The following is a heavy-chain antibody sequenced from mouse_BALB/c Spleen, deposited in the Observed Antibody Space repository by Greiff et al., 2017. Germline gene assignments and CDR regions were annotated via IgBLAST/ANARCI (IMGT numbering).Heavy chain of an antibody. Sequence: EVKVVESGGGLVKPGGSLKLSCAASGFTFSSYAMSWVRQTPEKRLEWVASISSGGSTYYPDSVKGRFTISRDNPRNILYLQMSSLRSEDTAMYYCARGYDYDGFAYWGQGTLVTVSA. CDR1: GFTFSSYA. J-gene: IGHJ3*01. V-gene: IGHV5-6-5*01. CDR2: ISSGGST. D-gene: IGHD2-4*01. CDR3: ARGYDYDGFAY.